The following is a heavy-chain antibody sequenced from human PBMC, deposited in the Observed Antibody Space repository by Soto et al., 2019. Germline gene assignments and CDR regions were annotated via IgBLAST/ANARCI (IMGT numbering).Heavy chain of an antibody. J-gene: IGHJ6*02. D-gene: IGHD1-26*01. CDR2: IIPIFGTA. CDR3: ARERGSVGAPYYYGMDV. V-gene: IGHV1-69*13. CDR1: GGTFSSYA. Sequence: ASVKVSCKASGGTFSSYAISWVRQAPGQGLEWMGGIIPIFGTANYAQKFQGRVTITADESTSTAYMELSSLRSEDTAVYYCARERGSVGAPYYYGMDVWGQGTTVTVSS.